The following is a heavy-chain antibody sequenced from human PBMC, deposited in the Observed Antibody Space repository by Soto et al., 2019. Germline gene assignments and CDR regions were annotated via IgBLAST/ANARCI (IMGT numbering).Heavy chain of an antibody. D-gene: IGHD3-9*01. CDR1: GGSFSGYY. V-gene: IGHV4-34*01. CDR3: ARSGYFDWLLFFGSPAKDYYCYGMDV. Sequence: SETLSLTCAVYGGSFSGYYWSWIRQPPGKGLEWIGEINHSGSTNYNPSLKSRVTISVDTSKNQFSLTLSSVTAADTAVYYCARSGYFDWLLFFGSPAKDYYCYGMDVWGQGTTVTVSS. J-gene: IGHJ6*02. CDR2: INHSGST.